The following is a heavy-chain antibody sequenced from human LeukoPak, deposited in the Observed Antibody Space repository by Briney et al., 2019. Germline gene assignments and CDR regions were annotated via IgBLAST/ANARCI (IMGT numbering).Heavy chain of an antibody. CDR3: AKVSQGYFDL. J-gene: IGHJ2*01. V-gene: IGHV3-33*06. CDR1: GFTFSSYG. Sequence: GGSLRLSCAASGFTFSSYGMHWVRQAPGKGLGWVAVIWYDGSNKYYADSVKGRFTISRDNSKNTLYLQMNSLRAEDTAVYYCAKVSQGYFDLWGRGTLVTVSS. CDR2: IWYDGSNK.